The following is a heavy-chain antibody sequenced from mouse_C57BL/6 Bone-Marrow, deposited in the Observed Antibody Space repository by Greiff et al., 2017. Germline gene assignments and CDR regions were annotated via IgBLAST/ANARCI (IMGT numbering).Heavy chain of an antibody. V-gene: IGHV1-80*01. CDR2: IYPGDGDT. Sequence: QVQLKQSGAELVKPGASVKISCKASGYAFSSYWMNWVKQRPGKGLEWIGQIYPGDGDTNYNGKFKGKATLTADKSSSTAYMQLSSLTSEDSAVYFCARDGYSNYGFAYWGQGTLVTVSA. CDR1: GYAFSSYW. D-gene: IGHD2-5*01. J-gene: IGHJ3*01. CDR3: ARDGYSNYGFAY.